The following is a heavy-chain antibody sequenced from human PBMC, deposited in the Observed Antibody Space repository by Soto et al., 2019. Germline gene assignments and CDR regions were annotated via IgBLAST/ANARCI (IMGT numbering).Heavy chain of an antibody. CDR3: AQMWFGELWHGMDV. CDR2: IIPILDVA. D-gene: IGHD3-10*01. V-gene: IGHV1-69*02. J-gene: IGHJ6*02. CDR1: GGDFLSYT. Sequence: QLVQSGAEVKKPGSSVKVSCKASGGDFLSYTISWVRQAPGQVPEWMGTIIPILDVAKNAQKFQGRVAITADTATSTVYMELRSLRSDDTAVYYCAQMWFGELWHGMDVWGQGTTITVSS.